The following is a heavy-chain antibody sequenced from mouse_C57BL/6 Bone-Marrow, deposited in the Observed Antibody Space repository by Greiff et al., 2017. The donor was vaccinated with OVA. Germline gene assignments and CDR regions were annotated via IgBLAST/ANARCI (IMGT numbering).Heavy chain of an antibody. D-gene: IGHD1-1*01. Sequence: QVQLQQPGAELVKPGASVKLSCKASGYTFTSYWMQWVKQRPGQGLEWIGEIDPSDSYTNYNQKFKGKATLTVDTSSSTAYMQLSSLTSEDSAVYYCARLLRGFAYWGQGTLVTVSA. CDR2: IDPSDSYT. V-gene: IGHV1-50*01. CDR3: ARLLRGFAY. J-gene: IGHJ3*01. CDR1: GYTFTSYW.